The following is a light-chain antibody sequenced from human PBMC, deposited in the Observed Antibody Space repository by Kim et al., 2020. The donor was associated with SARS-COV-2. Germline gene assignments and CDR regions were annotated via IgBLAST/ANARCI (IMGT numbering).Light chain of an antibody. Sequence: EIVLTQSPGTLSLSPGERATLSCRTSQSVSATYIAWYQQKPGQAPRLLIFGASSRATGIPDRFSGSGSGTDFTLANSRLEPEDFAMYYCQQYGSSPRTFGQGTKVDIK. J-gene: IGKJ1*01. CDR1: QSVSATY. CDR2: GAS. CDR3: QQYGSSPRT. V-gene: IGKV3-20*01.